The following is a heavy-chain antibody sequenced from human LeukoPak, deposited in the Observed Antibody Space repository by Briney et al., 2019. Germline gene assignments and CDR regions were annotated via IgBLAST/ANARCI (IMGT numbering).Heavy chain of an antibody. V-gene: IGHV3-48*03. J-gene: IGHJ4*02. CDR2: ISSSGSTR. CDR1: GFTSNSYE. D-gene: IGHD6-19*01. Sequence: GGSLRLSCAASGFTSNSYEMNWVRQAPGKGLEWVSYISSSGSTRTYADSVKGRFTISRDNGKNSLYLEMNSLRAEDTAVHYCAREIVSAVAGNFDYWGQGTLVTVSS. CDR3: AREIVSAVAGNFDY.